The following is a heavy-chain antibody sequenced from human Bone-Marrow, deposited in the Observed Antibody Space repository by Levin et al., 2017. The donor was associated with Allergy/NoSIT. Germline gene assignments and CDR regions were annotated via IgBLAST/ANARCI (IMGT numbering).Heavy chain of an antibody. CDR3: ARETGIVGAMGY. J-gene: IGHJ4*02. CDR1: GYTFTGYY. Sequence: GESLKISCKASGYTFTGYYMHWVRQAPGQGLEWMGRINPNSGGTNYAQKFQGRVTMTRDTSISTAYMELSRLRSDDTAVYYCARETGIVGAMGYWGQGTLVTVSS. V-gene: IGHV1-2*06. D-gene: IGHD1-26*01. CDR2: INPNSGGT.